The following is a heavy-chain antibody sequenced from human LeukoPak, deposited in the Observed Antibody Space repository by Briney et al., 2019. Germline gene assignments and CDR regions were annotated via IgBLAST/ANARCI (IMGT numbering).Heavy chain of an antibody. CDR2: ISSSGLYI. CDR1: EFSLGDYE. Sequence: PGGSLRLSCAASEFSLGDYEIHWVRQAPGKGLEWLSYISSSGLYIHYADSVKGRFNVSRDNGKEEVYLQMKSRRADDTAVYHCATAHGLRYFMDVWGKGTTVSVSS. CDR3: ATAHGLRYFMDV. V-gene: IGHV3-48*03. J-gene: IGHJ6*03. D-gene: IGHD3-9*01.